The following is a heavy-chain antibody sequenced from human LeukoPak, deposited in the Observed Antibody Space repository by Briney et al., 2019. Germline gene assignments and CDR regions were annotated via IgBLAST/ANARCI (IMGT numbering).Heavy chain of an antibody. D-gene: IGHD3-16*01. CDR2: FHNSGTS. V-gene: IGHV4-59*01. J-gene: IGHJ4*02. CDR3: TRGAGWLIDY. CDR1: EDSISDYY. Sequence: SETLSLTCTVSEDSISDYYRGWIRQPPGKGLEWIGYFHNSGTSTYNPSLKSRVTISADTSKNQFSLKLNSLTTADTAVYYCTRGAGWLIDYWGQRILVTVSS.